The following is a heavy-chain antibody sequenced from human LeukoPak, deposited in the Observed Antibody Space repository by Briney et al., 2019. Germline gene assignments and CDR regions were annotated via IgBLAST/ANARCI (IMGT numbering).Heavy chain of an antibody. CDR2: IDPNSGET. CDR3: ARSGSTGYSLDY. D-gene: IGHD3-22*01. V-gene: IGHV1-2*02. Sequence: ASVKLSCNASGYSFTGYFIHWVRKAHGQGIEWMGCIDPNSGETKYAQRLPGRVSMPRATSTRTAYMELSRLRSDDTAVYFCARSGSTGYSLDYWGQGTLVTVSS. CDR1: GYSFTGYF. J-gene: IGHJ4*02.